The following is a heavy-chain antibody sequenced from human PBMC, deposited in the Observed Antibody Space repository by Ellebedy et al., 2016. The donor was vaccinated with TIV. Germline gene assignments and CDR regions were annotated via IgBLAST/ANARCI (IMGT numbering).Heavy chain of an antibody. J-gene: IGHJ5*01. CDR1: GFTFTSYA. Sequence: PGGSLRLSCAASGFTFTSYAMTWVRQAPGKGLEWVSAVGGCDDRTFYADAVKGRFTISRDNSKNTVTLQMQSLRAEDTALYYCAKGHTASFFYLFDSWGQGTLVTVSS. CDR2: VGGCDDRT. CDR3: AKGHTASFFYLFDS. V-gene: IGHV3-23*01. D-gene: IGHD2-2*01.